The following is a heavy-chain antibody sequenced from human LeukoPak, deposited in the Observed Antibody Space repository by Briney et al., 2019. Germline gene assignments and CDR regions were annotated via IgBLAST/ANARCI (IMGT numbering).Heavy chain of an antibody. CDR2: IIPIFGTA. CDR1: GYTFTSYA. V-gene: IGHV1-69*13. D-gene: IGHD6-19*01. Sequence: VASVKVSCKASGYTFTSYAISWVRQAPGQGLEWMGGIIPIFGTANYAQKFQGRVTITADESTSTAYMELSSLRSEDTAVYYCARKGGISSGWYDDAFDIWGQGTMVTVSS. CDR3: ARKGGISSGWYDDAFDI. J-gene: IGHJ3*02.